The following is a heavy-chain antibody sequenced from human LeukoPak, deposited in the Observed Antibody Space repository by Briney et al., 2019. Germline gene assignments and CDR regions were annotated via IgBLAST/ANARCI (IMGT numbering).Heavy chain of an antibody. CDR3: ARASDYLDY. Sequence: SETLSLTCAVYGGSFSGYYWSWIRQHPGQGLEWIGYIHYSGSTYYNPSLKSRVTISVDTSKNQFSLKLNSVTAADTAVYYCARASDYLDYWGQGTLVTVSS. J-gene: IGHJ4*02. CDR2: IHYSGST. V-gene: IGHV4-31*11. CDR1: GGSFSGYY. D-gene: IGHD3-3*01.